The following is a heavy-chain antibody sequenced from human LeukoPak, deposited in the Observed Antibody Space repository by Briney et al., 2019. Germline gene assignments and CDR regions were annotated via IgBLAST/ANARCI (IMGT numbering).Heavy chain of an antibody. J-gene: IGHJ4*02. D-gene: IGHD2-2*01. V-gene: IGHV1-18*01. CDR3: ARAEQYQLLLH. Sequence: ASVKVSCKASGYTFTSYGIPWVRQAPGQGLAWMGWISAYNGNTNYAQKLQGRVTISTDTSTSTAYLDLRSLRSDDTAVYYCARAEQYQLLLHWGQGTLVTVSS. CDR2: ISAYNGNT. CDR1: GYTFTSYG.